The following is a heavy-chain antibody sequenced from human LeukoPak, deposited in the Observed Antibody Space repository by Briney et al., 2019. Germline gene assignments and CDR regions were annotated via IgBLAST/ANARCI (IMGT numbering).Heavy chain of an antibody. CDR2: INPSGGST. CDR1: GYTFTSYY. Sequence: ASVKVSCKASGYTFTSYYMHWVRQAPGQGLEWMGIINPSGGSTSYAQKFQGRVTMTRDTSTSTVYMELSSLRSEDTAVYYCARAARIDSSGYYYVLGYWGQGTLVTVSS. D-gene: IGHD3-22*01. V-gene: IGHV1-46*01. CDR3: ARAARIDSSGYYYVLGY. J-gene: IGHJ4*02.